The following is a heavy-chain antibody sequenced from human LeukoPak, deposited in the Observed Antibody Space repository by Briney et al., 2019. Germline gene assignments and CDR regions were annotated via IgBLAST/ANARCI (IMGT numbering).Heavy chain of an antibody. J-gene: IGHJ4*02. CDR3: ASHTAMANFDY. V-gene: IGHV4-61*02. Sequence: SETLSLTCTVSGGSISSGSYYWSWIRLPAGKGLEWIGRIYTSGSTNYNPSLKSRVTISVDTSKNQFSLKLSSVTAADTAVYYCASHTAMANFDYWGQGTLVTVSS. D-gene: IGHD5-18*01. CDR2: IYTSGST. CDR1: GGSISSGSYY.